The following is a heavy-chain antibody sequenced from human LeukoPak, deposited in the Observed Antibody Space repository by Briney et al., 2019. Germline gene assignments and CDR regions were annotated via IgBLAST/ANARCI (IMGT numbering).Heavy chain of an antibody. CDR2: MNPNSGNT. Sequence: ASVKVSCKASGYTFTSYDINWVRQATGQGLEWMGWMNPNSGNTGYAQKFQGRVIITRNTSISTAYMELSSLRSEDTAIYYCARGLGDYNTDWFPVSGYWGQGTLVTVSS. V-gene: IGHV1-8*03. CDR1: GYTFTSYD. CDR3: ARGLGDYNTDWFPVSGY. J-gene: IGHJ4*02. D-gene: IGHD3-9*01.